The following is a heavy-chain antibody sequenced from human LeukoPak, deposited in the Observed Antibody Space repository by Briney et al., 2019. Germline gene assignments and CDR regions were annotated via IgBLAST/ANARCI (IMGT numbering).Heavy chain of an antibody. CDR2: INHSGST. Sequence: SETLSLTCAVYGGSFSGYYWSWIRQPPGKGLEWIGEINHSGSTNYNPSLKSRVTISVDTSKNQFSLKLSSVTAADTAVYYCAREYSSSSRYYYYGMDIWGQGATVTVSS. CDR3: AREYSSSSRYYYYGMDI. J-gene: IGHJ6*02. D-gene: IGHD6-6*01. CDR1: GGSFSGYY. V-gene: IGHV4-34*01.